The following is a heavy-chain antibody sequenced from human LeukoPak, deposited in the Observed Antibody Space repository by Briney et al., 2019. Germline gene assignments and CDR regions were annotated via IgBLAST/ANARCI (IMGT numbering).Heavy chain of an antibody. CDR1: GYSFTSYW. Sequence: GESPKISCKGSGYSFTSYWIGWVRQMPGKGLEWMGIIYPGDSDTRYSPSFQGQVTISADKSISTAYLQWSGLKASDTAMYYCARQVVVVPAAFDRWGQGTLVTVSS. D-gene: IGHD2-2*01. CDR3: ARQVVVVPAAFDR. CDR2: IYPGDSDT. V-gene: IGHV5-51*01. J-gene: IGHJ5*02.